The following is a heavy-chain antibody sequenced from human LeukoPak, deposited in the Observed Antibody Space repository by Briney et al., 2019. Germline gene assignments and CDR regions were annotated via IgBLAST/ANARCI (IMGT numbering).Heavy chain of an antibody. Sequence: SETLSLTCTASGGSISSYYWSWIRQPPGKGLEWIGYIYYSGSTNYNPSLKSRVTISVDTSKNQFSLKLSSVTAADTAVYYCARAEMAPWNWFDPWGQGTLVTVSS. D-gene: IGHD5-24*01. CDR1: GGSISSYY. J-gene: IGHJ5*02. CDR2: IYYSGST. CDR3: ARAEMAPWNWFDP. V-gene: IGHV4-59*01.